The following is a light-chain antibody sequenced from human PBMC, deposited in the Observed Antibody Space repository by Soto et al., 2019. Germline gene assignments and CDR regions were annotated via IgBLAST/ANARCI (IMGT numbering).Light chain of an antibody. Sequence: LAQSAGTLSLSPGERSTLSGRSSQSVSSSFLAWYQQRPGQAPRLLIYGASIRATGIPDRFSGSGSGTDFTLTISRLEPEDFTMYLCQHYGTSLWTFGQGTKGDI. J-gene: IGKJ1*01. V-gene: IGKV3-20*01. CDR3: QHYGTSLWT. CDR1: QSVSSSF. CDR2: GAS.